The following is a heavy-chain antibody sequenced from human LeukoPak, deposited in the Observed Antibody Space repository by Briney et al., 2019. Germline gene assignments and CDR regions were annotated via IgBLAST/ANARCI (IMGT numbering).Heavy chain of an antibody. CDR1: GGSISSSSPY. CDR3: AREVRPITIFGKGNWFDP. D-gene: IGHD3-3*01. V-gene: IGHV4-39*07. J-gene: IGHJ5*02. Sequence: SETLSLTCTVSGGSISSSSPYWGWIRQPPGKGLEWIGSISYSGSTFYNPSLKSRVTISVDTSKNQFSLKLSSVTAADTAVYYCAREVRPITIFGKGNWFDPWGQGTLVTVSS. CDR2: ISYSGST.